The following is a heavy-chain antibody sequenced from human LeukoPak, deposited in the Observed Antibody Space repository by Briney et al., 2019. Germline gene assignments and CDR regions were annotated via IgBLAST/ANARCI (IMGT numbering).Heavy chain of an antibody. D-gene: IGHD6-19*01. CDR1: GFTVSSNY. J-gene: IGHJ3*02. V-gene: IGHV3-53*01. CDR3: ARGYSSGKGNAFDI. Sequence: GGSLRLSCAASGFTVSSNYMSWVRQAPGKGLEWVSVIYSGDSTYYADSVKGRFTISRDNSKNTLYLQMNSPRAEDTAVYYCARGYSSGKGNAFDIWGQGTMVTVSS. CDR2: IYSGDST.